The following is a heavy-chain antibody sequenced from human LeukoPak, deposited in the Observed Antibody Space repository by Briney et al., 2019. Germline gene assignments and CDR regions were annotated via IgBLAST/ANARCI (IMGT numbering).Heavy chain of an antibody. Sequence: ASVKVSCKASGYTFKSYGITWVRQAPGQGLEWMGWIDTHNGNTNYAQRLQGRVSMTTDSSTTTAYMELRSLMPDDTAVFYCARSDAGIFDYWGQGTLVTVSS. V-gene: IGHV1-18*01. CDR2: IDTHNGNT. CDR1: GYTFKSYG. D-gene: IGHD1-26*01. CDR3: ARSDAGIFDY. J-gene: IGHJ4*02.